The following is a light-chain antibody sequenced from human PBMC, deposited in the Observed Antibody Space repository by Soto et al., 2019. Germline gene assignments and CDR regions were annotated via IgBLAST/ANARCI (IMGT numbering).Light chain of an antibody. CDR2: EVS. Sequence: QSVLTQPPSASGSPGQSVTISCTGTSXDVGGYNYVSWYQHHPGKAPKLMIYEVSKRPSGVPDRFSGSKSGNTASLTVSGLQAEDEADYYCSSYAGTDNFVFGTGTNVTVL. CDR3: SSYAGTDNFV. V-gene: IGLV2-8*01. J-gene: IGLJ1*01. CDR1: SXDVGGYNY.